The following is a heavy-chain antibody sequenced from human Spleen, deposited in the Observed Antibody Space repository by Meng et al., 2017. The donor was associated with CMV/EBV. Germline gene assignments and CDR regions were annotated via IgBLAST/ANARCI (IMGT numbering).Heavy chain of an antibody. Sequence: SETLSLTCTVSGGSISSGGYYWSWIRQHPGKGLEWIGEINHSGGTNYNPSLKSRVIISVDTSKNQFSLKLSSVTAADTAVYYCARGHLQYSYGSSVYNWFDPWGQGTLVTVSS. CDR2: INHSGGT. V-gene: IGHV4-31*03. CDR1: GGSISSGGYY. J-gene: IGHJ5*02. D-gene: IGHD5-18*01. CDR3: ARGHLQYSYGSSVYNWFDP.